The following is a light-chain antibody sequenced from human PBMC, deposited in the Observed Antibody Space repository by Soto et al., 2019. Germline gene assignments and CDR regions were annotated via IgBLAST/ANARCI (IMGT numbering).Light chain of an antibody. Sequence: DIVLTQSPGTLSLSPLERSTLSFISIHSVSSSYLAWYQQKPGQAPRLLIYGASSRATGIPDRFSGSGSGTDFTLTISRLEPEDFAVYYCQQFSSYPLTFGGGTKVDI. CDR3: QQFSSYPLT. J-gene: IGKJ4*01. V-gene: IGKV3-20*01. CDR1: HSVSSSY. CDR2: GAS.